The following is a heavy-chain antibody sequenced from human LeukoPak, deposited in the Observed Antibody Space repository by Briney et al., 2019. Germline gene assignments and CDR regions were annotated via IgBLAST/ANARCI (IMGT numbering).Heavy chain of an antibody. V-gene: IGHV1-8*03. CDR2: MNPNSGNT. D-gene: IGHD3-10*01. CDR1: GYTFTSYD. CDR3: ARASGYYGSDWFDP. J-gene: IGHJ5*02. Sequence: ASVEVSCKASGYTFTSYDINWVRQATGQGLEWMGWMNPNSGNTGYAQKFQGRVTITRNTSISTAYMELSSLRSEDTAVYYCARASGYYGSDWFDPWGQGTLVTVSS.